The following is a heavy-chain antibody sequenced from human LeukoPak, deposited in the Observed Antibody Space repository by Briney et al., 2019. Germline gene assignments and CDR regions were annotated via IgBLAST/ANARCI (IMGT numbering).Heavy chain of an antibody. Sequence: PSETLSLTCTVSGGSISSYYWSWIRQPAGKGLEWIGRVYPSGSTNYNPSLKSRVSISIDTSKSQFSLRLSSVTAADTAVYYCASPLYCSRTTCSDYWGQGTLVTVSS. CDR2: VYPSGST. CDR1: GGSISSYY. D-gene: IGHD2-2*01. V-gene: IGHV4-4*07. CDR3: ASPLYCSRTTCSDY. J-gene: IGHJ4*02.